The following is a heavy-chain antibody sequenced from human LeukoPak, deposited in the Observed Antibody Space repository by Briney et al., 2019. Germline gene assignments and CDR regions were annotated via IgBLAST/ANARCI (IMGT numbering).Heavy chain of an antibody. Sequence: GASVKVSCKASGYTFTSYFMHWVRQAPGQGLEWMGIINPSGGNTNCAQKFQGRVTMTRDMSTSTVYMDLSSLRSEDTAMYYCARALPHRRLMDTTMEQHWFDPWGQGTLVTVSS. V-gene: IGHV1-46*01. CDR1: GYTFTSYF. D-gene: IGHD5-18*01. J-gene: IGHJ5*02. CDR3: ARALPHRRLMDTTMEQHWFDP. CDR2: INPSGGNT.